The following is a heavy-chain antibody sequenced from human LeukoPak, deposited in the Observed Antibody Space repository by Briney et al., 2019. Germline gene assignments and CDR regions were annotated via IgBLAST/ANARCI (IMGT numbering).Heavy chain of an antibody. Sequence: PGGSLRLSCAASGFTFSSYSMNWVRQAPGKGLEWVSSISSSSSYIYYADSVKGRFTISRDNAKNSLYLQMNSLRAEDTAVYYCARKSRGWVDYYYYMDVWGKGTTVTVSS. CDR2: ISSSSSYI. CDR1: GFTFSSYS. D-gene: IGHD6-19*01. V-gene: IGHV3-21*01. CDR3: ARKSRGWVDYYYYMDV. J-gene: IGHJ6*03.